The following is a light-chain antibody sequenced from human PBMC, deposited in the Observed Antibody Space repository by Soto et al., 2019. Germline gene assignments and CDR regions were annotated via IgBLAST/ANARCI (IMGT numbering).Light chain of an antibody. CDR1: QSISSY. Sequence: DIQMTQSPSSLSASVGDRVTITCRASQSISSYLNWYQQKPGKAPKLLIYAASSLQIGVPSRFSGSGSGTYFTLTMRSLQPEDFATYYCQQSYSTPWTFRQGTKVEIK. CDR2: AAS. J-gene: IGKJ1*01. CDR3: QQSYSTPWT. V-gene: IGKV1-39*01.